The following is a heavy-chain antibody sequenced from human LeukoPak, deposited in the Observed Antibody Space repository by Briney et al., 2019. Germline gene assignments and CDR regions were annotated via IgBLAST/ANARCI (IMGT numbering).Heavy chain of an antibody. CDR1: GYTFITYG. Sequence: ASVKVSCKASGYTFITYGISWVRQAPGQGLEWMGWVNAGSGNTKYSQRFQGRVTITRDTSASTAYMELSSLRSEDTAVYYCVRHERDFDYWGQGTLVTVSS. CDR3: VRHERDFDY. CDR2: VNAGSGNT. J-gene: IGHJ4*02. V-gene: IGHV1-3*01. D-gene: IGHD1-1*01.